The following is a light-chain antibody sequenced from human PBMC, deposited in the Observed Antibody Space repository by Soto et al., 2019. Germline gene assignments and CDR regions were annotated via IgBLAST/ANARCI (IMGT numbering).Light chain of an antibody. CDR3: QQYYTYSRT. CDR1: QSISSW. V-gene: IGKV1-5*01. CDR2: DAS. Sequence: DIQMTQSPSTLSASVGDRVTITCRASQSISSWLAWFQQKPGKAPKLLIFDASSLESGVPSRFSVSGSGTAFTLTISSLQPDDFAVYYCQQYYTYSRTFGQGTKVEIK. J-gene: IGKJ1*01.